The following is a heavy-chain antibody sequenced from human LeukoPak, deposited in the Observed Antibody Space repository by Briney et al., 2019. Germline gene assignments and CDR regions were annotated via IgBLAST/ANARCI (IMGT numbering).Heavy chain of an antibody. V-gene: IGHV4-38-2*02. CDR3: ARVYYYDSSGCFGY. Sequence: SETLSLTCTVSGYSISSGYYWGWIRQPPGKGLEWIGSIYHSGSTYYNPSLKSRVTISVDTSKNQFSLKLSSVTAADTAVYSCARVYYYDSSGCFGYWGQGTLVTVSS. CDR1: GYSISSGYY. CDR2: IYHSGST. J-gene: IGHJ4*02. D-gene: IGHD3-22*01.